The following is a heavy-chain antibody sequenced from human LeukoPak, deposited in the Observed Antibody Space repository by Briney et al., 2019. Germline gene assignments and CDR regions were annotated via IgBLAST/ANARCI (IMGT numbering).Heavy chain of an antibody. J-gene: IGHJ3*02. Sequence: GASVKVSCKASGYTFTSYDINWVRQATGQGLEWMGWTNPISGYTGYAQKFQGRVSMTGDTSKSTAYMELSSLRSEDAAVYYCARGNRLYTSSWSSLAFDIWGQGTMVTVSS. V-gene: IGHV1-8*01. CDR2: TNPISGYT. CDR1: GYTFTSYD. CDR3: ARGNRLYTSSWSSLAFDI. D-gene: IGHD6-13*01.